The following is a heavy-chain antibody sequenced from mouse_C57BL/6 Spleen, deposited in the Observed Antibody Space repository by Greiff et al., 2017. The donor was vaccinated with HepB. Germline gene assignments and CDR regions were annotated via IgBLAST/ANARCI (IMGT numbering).Heavy chain of an antibody. Sequence: QVQLQQSGAELVRPGTSVKVSCKASGYAFTNYLIEWVKQRPGQGLEWIGVINPGSGGTNYNEKFKGKATLTADKSSSTAYMQRSSLTSEDSAVYFCARWEFPYYFDYWGQGTTLTVSS. V-gene: IGHV1-54*01. CDR2: INPGSGGT. CDR1: GYAFTNYL. J-gene: IGHJ2*01. D-gene: IGHD4-1*01. CDR3: ARWEFPYYFDY.